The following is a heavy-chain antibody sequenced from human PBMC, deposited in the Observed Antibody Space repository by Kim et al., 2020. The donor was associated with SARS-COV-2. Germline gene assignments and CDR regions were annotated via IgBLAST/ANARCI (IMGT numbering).Heavy chain of an antibody. V-gene: IGHV4-59*08. CDR3: ARLGIAAAGTGNWFDP. D-gene: IGHD6-13*01. Sequence: SLKSRVTIAVDTSKNQCSLKLSSVTAADTAVYYCARLGIAAAGTGNWFDPWGQGTLVTVSS. J-gene: IGHJ5*02.